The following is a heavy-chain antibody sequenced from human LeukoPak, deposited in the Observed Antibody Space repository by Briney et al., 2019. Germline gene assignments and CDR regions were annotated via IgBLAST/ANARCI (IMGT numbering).Heavy chain of an antibody. Sequence: PSETLSLTCTVSGGSISGYYWSWIRQPARKGLEWIGRIHTSGSTIYSPSLQSRVTMSVDTSRNQFSLKLSSATAADTAVYYCARGSERLSPWGQGTLVTVSS. V-gene: IGHV4-4*07. CDR1: GGSISGYY. CDR3: ARGSERLSP. J-gene: IGHJ5*02. CDR2: IHTSGST.